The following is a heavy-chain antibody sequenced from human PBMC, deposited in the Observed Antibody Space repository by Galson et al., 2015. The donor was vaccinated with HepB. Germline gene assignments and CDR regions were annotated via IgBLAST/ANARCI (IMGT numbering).Heavy chain of an antibody. D-gene: IGHD2-15*01. CDR2: IYNGGST. Sequence: SLRLSCAASGLIVSTQHVFWVRQAPGRGLEWVSLIYNGGSTNYADSVRGRFTISRDNPRNTVHLQMDSLKIEDTAVYFCATASNTWSNMGAFDFWGPGTMVTVSS. J-gene: IGHJ3*01. V-gene: IGHV3-66*02. CDR3: ATASNTWSNMGAFDF. CDR1: GLIVSTQH.